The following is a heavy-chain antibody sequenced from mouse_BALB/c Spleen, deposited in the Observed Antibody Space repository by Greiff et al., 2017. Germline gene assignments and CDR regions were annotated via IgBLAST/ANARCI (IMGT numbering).Heavy chain of an antibody. J-gene: IGHJ3*01. CDR1: GYTFTSYW. CDR2: INPSNGPT. V-gene: IGHV1S81*02. D-gene: IGHD2-4*01. Sequence: QVQLQQPGAELVKPGASVKLSCKASGYTFTSYWMHWVKQRPGQGLEWIGEINPSNGPTKYYETFKSKATLTVDKSSSTAYMQLSSLTSEDSAVYYGARSGYDYDGWFAYWGQGTLVTVSA. CDR3: ARSGYDYDGWFAY.